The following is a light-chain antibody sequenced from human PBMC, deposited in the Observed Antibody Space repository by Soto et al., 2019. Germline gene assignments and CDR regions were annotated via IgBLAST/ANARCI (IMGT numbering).Light chain of an antibody. Sequence: DIQMTQSPSTLSASVGDRVTITCRASQSISSWLAWYQQKPGKAPKLLLYKASSLESGVPSRFSGSGSGTEFTLTISILQPDDFATYYCQQYNRYWTFGQGTKVEIK. J-gene: IGKJ1*01. V-gene: IGKV1-5*03. CDR2: KAS. CDR1: QSISSW. CDR3: QQYNRYWT.